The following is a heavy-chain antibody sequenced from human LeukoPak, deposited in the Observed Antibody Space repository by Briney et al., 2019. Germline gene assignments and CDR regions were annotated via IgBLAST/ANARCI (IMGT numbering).Heavy chain of an antibody. CDR1: GYTFTSYG. CDR2: MNPNSGNT. Sequence: ASVKVSCKASGYTFTSYGISWVRQATGQGLEWMGWMNPNSGNTGYAQKFQGRVTMTRNTSISTAYMELSSLRSEDTAVYYCARVGLAVADDYWGQGTLVTVSS. D-gene: IGHD6-19*01. CDR3: ARVGLAVADDY. V-gene: IGHV1-8*02. J-gene: IGHJ4*02.